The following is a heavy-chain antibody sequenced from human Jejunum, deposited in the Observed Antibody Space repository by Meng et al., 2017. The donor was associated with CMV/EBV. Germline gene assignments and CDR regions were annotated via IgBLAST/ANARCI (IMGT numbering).Heavy chain of an antibody. V-gene: IGHV3-74*03. CDR1: GFTFGNYW. Sequence: SCVGSGFTFGNYWMHWVRQAPGKGLVWVSHINNDGSTTTYADSVKGRFTISRDNSKNMMYLQMNSLRAEDTAVYYCAKKYTGSFDYWGQGTLVTVSS. CDR3: AKKYTGSFDY. J-gene: IGHJ4*02. D-gene: IGHD1-26*01. CDR2: INNDGSTT.